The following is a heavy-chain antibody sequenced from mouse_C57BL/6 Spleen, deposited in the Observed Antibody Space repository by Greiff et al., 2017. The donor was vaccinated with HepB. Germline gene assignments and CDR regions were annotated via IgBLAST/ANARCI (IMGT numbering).Heavy chain of an antibody. CDR3: ATIYYDGSSWYFDV. D-gene: IGHD1-1*01. J-gene: IGHJ1*03. CDR1: GYAFSSSW. Sequence: LQESGPELVKPGASVKISCKASGYAFSSSWMNWVKQRPGKGLEWIGRIYPGDGDTNYNGKFKGKATLTADKSSSTAYRQLSSLTSEDSAVYFCATIYYDGSSWYFDVWGTGTTVTVSS. V-gene: IGHV1-82*01. CDR2: IYPGDGDT.